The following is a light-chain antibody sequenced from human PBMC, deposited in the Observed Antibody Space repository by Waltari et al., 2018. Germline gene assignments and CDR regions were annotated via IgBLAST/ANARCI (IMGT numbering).Light chain of an antibody. CDR1: QSVGSS. CDR2: DAS. V-gene: IGKV3-11*01. CDR3: QQRSNWTPHT. Sequence: IVLTQSPATLSLSPGDTATLSCRASQSVGSSLAWYQQKPGQPPRLLIYDASNRATGVPARFRGSGSGTEFTLTISSLEAEDFAVYYCQQRSNWTPHTFGQGARLDIK. J-gene: IGKJ2*01.